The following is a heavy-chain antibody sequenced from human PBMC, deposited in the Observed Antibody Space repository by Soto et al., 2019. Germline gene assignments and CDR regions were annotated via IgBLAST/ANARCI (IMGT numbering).Heavy chain of an antibody. D-gene: IGHD5-12*01. J-gene: IGHJ4*02. CDR1: GYTFTSYS. V-gene: IGHV1-3*01. CDR3: ARDPRGWNLGEGYDF. Sequence: ASVKVSCKASGYTFTSYSMHWMRQAPGQRPEWMGWVFAGNGETKYSPKFQGRVALTRDTSATTAYMELSSLTTEDTAIYCCARDPRGWNLGEGYDFWGQGTQVTVS. CDR2: VFAGNGET.